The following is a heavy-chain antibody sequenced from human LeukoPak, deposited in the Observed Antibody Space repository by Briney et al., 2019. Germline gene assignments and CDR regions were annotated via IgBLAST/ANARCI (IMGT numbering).Heavy chain of an antibody. CDR3: ARGVAARRGRTFDY. J-gene: IGHJ4*02. CDR2: IYHSGST. CDR1: GGSISSGGYS. Sequence: SETLSLTCAVSGGSISSGGYSWSWIRQPPGKGLEWIGYIYHSGSTYYNPSLKSRVTISVDRSKNQFSLKLSSVTAADTAVYYCARGVAARRGRTFDYWGQGTLVTVSS. V-gene: IGHV4-30-2*01. D-gene: IGHD6-6*01.